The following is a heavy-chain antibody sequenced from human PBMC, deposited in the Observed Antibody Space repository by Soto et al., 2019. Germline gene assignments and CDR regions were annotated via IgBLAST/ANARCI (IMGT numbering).Heavy chain of an antibody. CDR2: ISGSADST. D-gene: IGHD2-21*02. V-gene: IGHV3-23*01. CDR3: ARPYCGGDCYPPNDAFDI. J-gene: IGHJ3*02. Sequence: GGSLRLSCVASGFTFSNYAMSWVRQTPGKGLEWVSAISGSADSTYSADSAKGRVTVSRDNSKNTLYLQMNSLRAEDTAVYYCARPYCGGDCYPPNDAFDIWGQGTMVTVSS. CDR1: GFTFSNYA.